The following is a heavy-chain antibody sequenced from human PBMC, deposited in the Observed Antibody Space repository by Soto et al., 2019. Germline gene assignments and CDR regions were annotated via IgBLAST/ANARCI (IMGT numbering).Heavy chain of an antibody. D-gene: IGHD4-17*01. CDR3: ASPPTNLDYDDDTWFDP. CDR2: INQDGGQT. J-gene: IGHJ5*02. CDR1: GFTFSRYW. Sequence: GGSLRLSCGASGFTFSRYWMNWVREAPGMGLEWVANINQDGGQTYYVDSVKGRFTISRNNAKNFLYLQMDSLRAEDTAVYYCASPPTNLDYDDDTWFDPWGQGTLVNVPQ. V-gene: IGHV3-7*01.